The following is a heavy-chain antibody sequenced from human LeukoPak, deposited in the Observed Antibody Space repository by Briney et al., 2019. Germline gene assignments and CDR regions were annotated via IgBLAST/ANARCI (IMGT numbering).Heavy chain of an antibody. D-gene: IGHD6-13*01. V-gene: IGHV4-34*01. CDR1: GGSFSGYY. CDR2: INHSGST. J-gene: IGHJ5*02. Sequence: SETLSLTCAVYGGSFSGYYWSWIRQPPGKGLEWIGEINHSGSTNYNPSLKSRVTISVDTSKNQFSLKLSSVTAADTAVYYCARSLGSSWTNWFDPWGREPWSPSPQ. CDR3: ARSLGSSWTNWFDP.